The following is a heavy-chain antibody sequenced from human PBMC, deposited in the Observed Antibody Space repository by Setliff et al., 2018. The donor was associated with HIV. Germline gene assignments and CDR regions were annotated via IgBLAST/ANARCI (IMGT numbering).Heavy chain of an antibody. CDR2: IYYSGST. Sequence: SETLSLTCSVSGGSISNYYWSWIRQPPGKGLEWIGYIYYSGSTNYNPSLKSRVTISVDTSKNQFSLTLTSVTAADTAIYFCARDRYGVPGDSWGQGIQVTVSS. CDR1: GGSISNYY. D-gene: IGHD3-16*02. V-gene: IGHV4-59*12. CDR3: ARDRYGVPGDS. J-gene: IGHJ5*01.